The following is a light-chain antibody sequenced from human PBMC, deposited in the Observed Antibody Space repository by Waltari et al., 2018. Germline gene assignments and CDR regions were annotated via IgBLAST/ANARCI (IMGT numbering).Light chain of an antibody. J-gene: IGKJ1*01. V-gene: IGKV3D-15*01. CDR3: QQYNIWPWT. Sequence: EVVMTQSPATLSVSPGERVSLSCRASQSAKTSLAWYQQTPGQAPRPLIYRASTRAAGVPDRFSGSGSGTEFTLTISSLQSEDSAIYYCQQYNIWPWTFGPGTNVDIK. CDR2: RAS. CDR1: QSAKTS.